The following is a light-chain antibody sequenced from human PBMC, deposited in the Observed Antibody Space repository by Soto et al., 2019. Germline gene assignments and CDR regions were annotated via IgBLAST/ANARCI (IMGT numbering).Light chain of an antibody. Sequence: QLVLTQPPSVSGAPGQRVTISCTGSSSNIGAGYDVHWYQHLPGTAPKLLIFGDSNRPSGVPDRFSDSKSGTSASLAITGLQAEDEADYYCQSYDSSLSCVGFGGGTKVTVL. CDR3: QSYDSSLSCVG. J-gene: IGLJ2*01. CDR2: GDS. CDR1: SSNIGAGYD. V-gene: IGLV1-40*01.